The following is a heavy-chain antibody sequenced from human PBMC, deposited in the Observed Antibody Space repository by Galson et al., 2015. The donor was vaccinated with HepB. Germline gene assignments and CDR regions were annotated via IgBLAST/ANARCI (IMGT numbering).Heavy chain of an antibody. CDR1: GFTFSNSW. CDR3: ARRGGYGFDY. J-gene: IGHJ4*02. D-gene: IGHD6-25*01. V-gene: IGHV3-33*08. CDR2: IWYDGSNK. Sequence: SLRLSCAASGFTFSNSWMSWVRQAPGKGLEWVAVIWYDGSNKYYADSVKGRFTISRDNSKNTLYLQMNSLRAEDTAVYYCARRGGYGFDYWGQGTLVTVSS.